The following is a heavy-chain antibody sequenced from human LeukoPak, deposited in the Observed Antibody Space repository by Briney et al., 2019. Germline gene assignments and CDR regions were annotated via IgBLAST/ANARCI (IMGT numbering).Heavy chain of an antibody. CDR2: ISAYNGNT. J-gene: IGHJ5*02. CDR1: GYTFTSYG. CDR3: ARVPQLTIFGVVIHNRFDP. V-gene: IGHV1-18*01. Sequence: ASVKVSCKASGYTFTSYGISWVRQAPGQGLEWMGWISAYNGNTNYAQKLQGRVTMTTDTSTSTAYMELRSLRSDDTAVYYCARVPQLTIFGVVIHNRFDPWGQGTLVTVSS. D-gene: IGHD3-3*01.